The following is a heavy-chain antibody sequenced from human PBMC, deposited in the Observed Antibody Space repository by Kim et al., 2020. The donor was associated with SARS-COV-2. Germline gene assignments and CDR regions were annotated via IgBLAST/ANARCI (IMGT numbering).Heavy chain of an antibody. Sequence: SETLSLTCAVYGGSLSGYYWSWIRQPPGKGLEWIGEIHPFGNTDYQPSLKSRITMSLETSKNHFSLKLSSVTAADTAMYFCARGQDTAKVGYWGQGTLVTVSS. V-gene: IGHV4-34*01. J-gene: IGHJ4*02. CDR3: ARGQDTAKVGY. D-gene: IGHD5-18*01. CDR1: GGSLSGYY. CDR2: IHPFGNT.